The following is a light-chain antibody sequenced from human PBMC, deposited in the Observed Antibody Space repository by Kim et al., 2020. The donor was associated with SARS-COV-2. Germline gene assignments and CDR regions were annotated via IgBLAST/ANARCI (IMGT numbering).Light chain of an antibody. Sequence: GGTVTLTCGLSSASVSTTYYPSWYQQTPGQAPRTLIYSTNTRSSGVPDRFSGSILGDKAALTITGAQADDESDYYCVLYMGSGISVFGGGTQLTVL. J-gene: IGLJ3*02. CDR2: STN. CDR3: VLYMGSGISV. CDR1: SASVSTTYY. V-gene: IGLV8-61*01.